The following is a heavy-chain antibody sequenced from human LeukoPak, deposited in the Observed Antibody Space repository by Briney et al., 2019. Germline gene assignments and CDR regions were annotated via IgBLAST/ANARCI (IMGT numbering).Heavy chain of an antibody. V-gene: IGHV4-59*08. CDR2: IYYSGST. CDR1: GGSISSYY. CDR3: AGQGIAAAGEPDFDY. D-gene: IGHD6-13*01. J-gene: IGHJ4*02. Sequence: SETLSLTCTVSGGSISSYYWSWIRQPPGKGLEWIGYIYYSGSTNYNPSLKSRVTISVDTSKNQFSLKLSSVTAADTAVHYCAGQGIAAAGEPDFDYWGQGTLVTVSS.